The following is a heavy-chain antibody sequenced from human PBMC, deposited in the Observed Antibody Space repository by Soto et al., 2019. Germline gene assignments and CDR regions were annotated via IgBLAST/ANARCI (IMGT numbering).Heavy chain of an antibody. CDR2: IIPFFGTA. V-gene: IGHV1-69*01. CDR3: ARTAPMDAGDKYYYDF. D-gene: IGHD3-16*01. Sequence: QVQLVQSGAEVKKTGSSVKVSCKTSGGTFSTFGISRVRQAPGQGLEWMGGIIPFFGTAEYAQKFEDRITFTADDSTNTVYMDLRSLTSEDTAIYYCARTAPMDAGDKYYYDFWGQGALVTVSS. CDR1: GGTFSTFG. J-gene: IGHJ4*02.